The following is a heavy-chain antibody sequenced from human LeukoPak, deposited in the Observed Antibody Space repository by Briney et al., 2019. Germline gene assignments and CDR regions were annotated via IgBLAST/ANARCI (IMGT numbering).Heavy chain of an antibody. Sequence: KTSQTLSLTCTVSGGSISSGDYYWSWIPQPPGQGLESIGYIYYSGSTYYNPSLKSRVTISVDTSKNQFSLKLSSVTAADTAVYYCARDRLDMITFGGGYVMDVWGQGTTVTVSS. CDR1: GGSISSGDYY. V-gene: IGHV4-30-4*01. J-gene: IGHJ6*02. CDR2: IYYSGST. D-gene: IGHD3-16*01. CDR3: ARDRLDMITFGGGYVMDV.